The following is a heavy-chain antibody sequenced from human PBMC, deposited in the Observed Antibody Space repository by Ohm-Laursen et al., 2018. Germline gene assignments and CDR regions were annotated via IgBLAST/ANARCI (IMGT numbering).Heavy chain of an antibody. Sequence: SLRLSCSASGFTFSSYAMSWVRQAPGKGLEWVSAISGSGGSTNYADSVKGRFTISRDNTKNTLYLQMNSLRAEDTAVYYCAKDVAGKWFIFDYWGQGTLVTVSS. D-gene: IGHD3-22*01. CDR1: GFTFSSYA. J-gene: IGHJ4*02. V-gene: IGHV3-23*01. CDR3: AKDVAGKWFIFDY. CDR2: ISGSGGST.